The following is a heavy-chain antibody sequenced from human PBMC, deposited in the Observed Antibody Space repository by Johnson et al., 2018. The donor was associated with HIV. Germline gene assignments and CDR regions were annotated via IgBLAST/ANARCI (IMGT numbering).Heavy chain of an antibody. CDR2: IYSGGST. CDR3: ARTGRAVAGTPHALDI. J-gene: IGHJ3*02. D-gene: IGHD6-19*01. CDR1: GFTVSSNY. Sequence: VQLVESGGGVVRPGGSLRLSCAASGFTVSSNYMSWVRQAPGKGLEWVSVIYSGGSTYYADSVKGRFTISRDNSKNTLYRKMNSLRAEDTAVYYCARTGRAVAGTPHALDIWGQGTMVTVSS. V-gene: IGHV3-66*01.